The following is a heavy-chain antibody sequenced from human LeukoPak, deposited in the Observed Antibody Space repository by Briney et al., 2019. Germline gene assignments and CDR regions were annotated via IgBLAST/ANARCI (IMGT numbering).Heavy chain of an antibody. CDR3: ARGSYGFLRYGMDV. J-gene: IGHJ6*02. CDR1: GYTFTGCY. D-gene: IGHD5-18*01. CDR2: INPNSGGT. Sequence: GASVKVSCKASGYTFTGCYMHWVRQAPGQGLEWMGWINPNSGGTNYAQKFQGRVTMTRDTSISTAYMELSRLRSDDTAVYYCARGSYGFLRYGMDVWGQGTTVTVSS. V-gene: IGHV1-2*02.